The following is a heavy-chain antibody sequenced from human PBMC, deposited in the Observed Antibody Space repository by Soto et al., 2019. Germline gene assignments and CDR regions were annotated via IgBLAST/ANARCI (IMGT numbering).Heavy chain of an antibody. J-gene: IGHJ4*02. Sequence: GGSLRLSCAASGFTFDDYAIHWVRQAPGKGLEWVSGISWNSAAIDYAVSVKGRFTIVRDNAMNSLYLQMNHLRPEDTAFYYCAKDRGSSSWDPIFEFWGQGILVTVSS. CDR3: AKDRGSSSWDPIFEF. D-gene: IGHD6-13*01. V-gene: IGHV3-9*01. CDR2: ISWNSAAI. CDR1: GFTFDDYA.